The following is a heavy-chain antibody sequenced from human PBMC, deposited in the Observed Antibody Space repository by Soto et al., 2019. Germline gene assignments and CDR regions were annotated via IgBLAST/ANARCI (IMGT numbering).Heavy chain of an antibody. D-gene: IGHD6-19*01. Sequence: LTSEARGLAFNSYCMSWLRRAPGQGLEWRGWISAYNGTTYYADSVKGRFTISRDNSKNTLYLQMNSLRAEDTAVYYCAAWHSSGSCLEYWGQGTLVTDSP. CDR3: AAWHSSGSCLEY. J-gene: IGHJ4*02. CDR1: GLAFNSYC. CDR2: ISAYNGTT. V-gene: IGHV3-23*01.